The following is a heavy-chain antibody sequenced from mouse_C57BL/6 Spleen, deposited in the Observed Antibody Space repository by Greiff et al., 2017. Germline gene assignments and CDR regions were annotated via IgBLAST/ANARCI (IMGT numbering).Heavy chain of an antibody. CDR2: IRNKANGYTT. D-gene: IGHD2-1*01. Sequence: EVKLVESGGGLVQPGGSLSLSCAASGFTFTDYYMSWVRQPPGQALEWLGFIRNKANGYTTEYSASVKGWFTISRDNSQSILYLQMNALRAEDSATYYCARLYGNYVWDCDVWGTGTTVTVSS. J-gene: IGHJ1*03. V-gene: IGHV7-3*01. CDR1: GFTFTDYY. CDR3: ARLYGNYVWDCDV.